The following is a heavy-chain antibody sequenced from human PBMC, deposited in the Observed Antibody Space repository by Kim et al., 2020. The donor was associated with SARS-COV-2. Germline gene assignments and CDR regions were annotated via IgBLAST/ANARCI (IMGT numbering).Heavy chain of an antibody. J-gene: IGHJ6*02. V-gene: IGHV3-9*01. Sequence: GGSLRLSCAASGFTFDDYAMHWVRQAPGKGLEWVSGISWNSGSIGYADSVKGRFTISRDNAKNSLYLQMNSLRAEDTALYYCAKGTSIHYYYYGMDVWGQGTTVTVSS. CDR2: ISWNSGSI. CDR3: AKGTSIHYYYYGMDV. CDR1: GFTFDDYA.